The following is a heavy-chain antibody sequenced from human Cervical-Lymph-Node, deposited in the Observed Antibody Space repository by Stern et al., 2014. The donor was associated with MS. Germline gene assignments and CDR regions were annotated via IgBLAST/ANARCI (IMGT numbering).Heavy chain of an antibody. CDR3: ARQARYFDPPYV. D-gene: IGHD3-9*01. Sequence: QLQLQESGPGLVKPSETLSLSCTVSGDSISSSSYYWAWIRQPPGKGLEWTGSIHYSGSTYYNPSLKSRVTISVDTSKNQFSLKLSSVTAADTAVYYCARQARYFDPPYVWGQGTTVTVSS. CDR1: GDSISSSSYY. V-gene: IGHV4-39*01. CDR2: IHYSGST. J-gene: IGHJ6*02.